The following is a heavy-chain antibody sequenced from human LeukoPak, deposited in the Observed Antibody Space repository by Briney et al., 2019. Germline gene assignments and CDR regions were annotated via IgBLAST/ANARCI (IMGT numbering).Heavy chain of an antibody. J-gene: IGHJ4*02. CDR3: AKDRVRRDTAMVVYDY. CDR1: GLTFSSYA. CDR2: ISGSSGHT. V-gene: IGHV3-23*01. Sequence: GGSLRLSCAASGLTFSSYAMSWVRQAPGKGLEWVSAISGSSGHTYYADSVKGRFTISRDNSKNTLYLQMNSLRAEDTAVYYCAKDRVRRDTAMVVYDYWGQGTLVTVSS. D-gene: IGHD5-18*01.